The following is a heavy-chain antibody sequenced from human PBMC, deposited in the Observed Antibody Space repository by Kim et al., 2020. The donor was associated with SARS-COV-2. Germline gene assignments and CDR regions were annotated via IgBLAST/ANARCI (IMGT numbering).Heavy chain of an antibody. J-gene: IGHJ3*02. CDR1: GFTFDDYA. V-gene: IGHV3-9*01. CDR3: AKTPPLWFGEPWAFDI. Sequence: GGSLRLSCAASGFTFDDYAMHWVRQAPGKGLEWVSGISWNSGSIGYADSVKGRFTISRDNAKNSLYLQMNSLRAEDTALYYCAKTPPLWFGEPWAFDIWGQGTMVTVSS. CDR2: ISWNSGSI. D-gene: IGHD3-10*01.